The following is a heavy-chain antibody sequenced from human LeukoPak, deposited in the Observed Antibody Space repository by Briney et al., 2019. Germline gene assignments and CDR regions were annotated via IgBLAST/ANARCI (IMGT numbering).Heavy chain of an antibody. V-gene: IGHV3-11*04. CDR1: GFTFSDYY. CDR3: ATESSGALDF. CDR2: ISNSGNTI. J-gene: IGHJ4*02. D-gene: IGHD1-26*01. Sequence: AGGSLRLSCAASGFTFSDYYMSWIRQAPGKGLEWVSYISNSGNTIYYADSVKGRFTISRDNAKNSLYLQINSLRAEDTAVYYCATESSGALDFWGQGTLVTVSS.